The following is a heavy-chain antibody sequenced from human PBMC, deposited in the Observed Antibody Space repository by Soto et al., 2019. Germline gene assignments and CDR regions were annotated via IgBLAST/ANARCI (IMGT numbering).Heavy chain of an antibody. J-gene: IGHJ5*02. CDR2: ISSSSSYT. D-gene: IGHD3-9*01. CDR1: GFTFSDYY. Sequence: GGSLRLSCTASGFTFSDYYMSWIRQAPGKGLEWVSYISSSSSYTNYADSVKGRFTISRDNAKNSLYLQMNSLRAEDTAVYYCARDPHYYDILTGYYRNWFDPWGQGTLVTVSS. CDR3: ARDPHYYDILTGYYRNWFDP. V-gene: IGHV3-11*05.